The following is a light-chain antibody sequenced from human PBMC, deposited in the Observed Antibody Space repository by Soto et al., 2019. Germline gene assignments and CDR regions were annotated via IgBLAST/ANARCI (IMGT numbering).Light chain of an antibody. V-gene: IGKV1-9*01. CDR2: AAS. Sequence: DIPLTQSPSFLSASVGDRVTITCRASQGISSYLAWYQQKPGKAPKLLIYAASTLQSGVPSRFSGSGSGTEFTLTIHRLQPEDFATYYRQPLDRYSPLGQGKRLEIK. CDR3: QPLDRYSP. CDR1: QGISSY. J-gene: IGKJ5*01.